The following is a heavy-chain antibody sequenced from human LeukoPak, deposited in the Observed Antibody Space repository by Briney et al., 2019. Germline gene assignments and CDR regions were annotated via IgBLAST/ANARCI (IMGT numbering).Heavy chain of an antibody. J-gene: IGHJ4*02. CDR1: GFTFSSYW. V-gene: IGHV3-74*01. D-gene: IGHD3-22*01. Sequence: GGSLRLSCAASGFTFSSYWMHWVRQAPGKGLVWVSRINSDGSSTSYADSVKGRFTISRDNSKNTLYLQMNSLRAEDTAVYYCAKPRSGYGAMKGFGYFDYWGQGTLVTVSS. CDR3: AKPRSGYGAMKGFGYFDY. CDR2: INSDGSST.